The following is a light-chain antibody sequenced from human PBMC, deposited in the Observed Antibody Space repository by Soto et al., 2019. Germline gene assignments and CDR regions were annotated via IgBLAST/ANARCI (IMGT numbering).Light chain of an antibody. V-gene: IGLV3-21*04. CDR2: YDS. J-gene: IGLJ3*02. CDR3: QVWDSSSDHPDGV. CDR1: NIGSES. Sequence: SYELTQPPSVSVAPRKTATITCGGNNIGSESVHWYQQKPGQAPVLVIYYDSDRPSGIPERFSGSNSGNTATLTISRVEAGDEADYYCQVWDSSSDHPDGVFGGGTKLTVL.